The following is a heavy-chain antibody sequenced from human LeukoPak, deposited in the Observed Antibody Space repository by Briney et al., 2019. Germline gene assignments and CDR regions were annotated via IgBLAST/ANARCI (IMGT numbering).Heavy chain of an antibody. V-gene: IGHV1-2*02. CDR1: GYTFTGYY. CDR3: ARDRGVDCSSTSCYNYYYYGMDV. CDR2: INPNSGGT. J-gene: IGHJ6*02. Sequence: ASVKVSCKASGYTFTGYYMHWVRQAPGQGLEWMGWINPNSGGTNYAQKLQGRVTMTTDTSTSTAYMELRSLRSDDTAVYYCARDRGVDCSSTSCYNYYYYGMDVWGQGTTVTVSS. D-gene: IGHD2-2*02.